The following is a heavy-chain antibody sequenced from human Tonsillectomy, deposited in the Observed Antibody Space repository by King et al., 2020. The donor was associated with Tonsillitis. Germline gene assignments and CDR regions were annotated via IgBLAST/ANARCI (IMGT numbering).Heavy chain of an antibody. Sequence: VQLVESGGGLVKPGGSLRLSCAASGFTFSSYSMNWVRQAPGKGLEWVSSISSSSSYIYYADSVKGRFTISRDTAKNSLYLQMNSLRAEDTAVYYCARDGGSTVYGAFDIWGHGKMVTVSS. D-gene: IGHD2-8*01. V-gene: IGHV3-21*01. CDR1: GFTFSSYS. CDR3: ARDGGSTVYGAFDI. CDR2: ISSSSSYI. J-gene: IGHJ3*02.